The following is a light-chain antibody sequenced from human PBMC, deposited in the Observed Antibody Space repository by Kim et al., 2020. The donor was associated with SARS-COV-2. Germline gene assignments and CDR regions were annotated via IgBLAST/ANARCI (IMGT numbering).Light chain of an antibody. CDR2: DAS. Sequence: TPEERATRSCRASQSVSSYLAWYQQKPGQAPRLLIYDASNRATGIPARFSGSGSGTDFTLTISSLEPEDFAVYYCQQRSNWPPLTFGGGTKVDIK. CDR1: QSVSSY. J-gene: IGKJ4*01. CDR3: QQRSNWPPLT. V-gene: IGKV3-11*01.